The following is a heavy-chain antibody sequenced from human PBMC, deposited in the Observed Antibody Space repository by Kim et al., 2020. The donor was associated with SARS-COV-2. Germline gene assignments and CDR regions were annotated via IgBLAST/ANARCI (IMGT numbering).Heavy chain of an antibody. CDR3: ARDLLTTVTTFDY. D-gene: IGHD4-17*01. J-gene: IGHJ4*02. V-gene: IGHV3-33*01. Sequence: YADAGKGRFTISRDNSKNTLYLQMNSLRAEDTAVYYCARDLLTTVTTFDYWGQGTLVTVSS.